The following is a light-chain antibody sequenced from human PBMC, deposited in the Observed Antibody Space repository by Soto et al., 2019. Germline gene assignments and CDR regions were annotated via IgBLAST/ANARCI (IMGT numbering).Light chain of an antibody. CDR3: QKHNSVPST. Sequence: DIQMTQSPSSLSASVGDRVTITCRASQDIGNYLVWYQQKPGKVPKLLIYAASTLQSGVPSRFWGSGSGTDFTLTISSLQPEDVATYHCQKHNSVPSTFGPGTKVDIK. J-gene: IGKJ3*01. V-gene: IGKV1-27*01. CDR1: QDIGNY. CDR2: AAS.